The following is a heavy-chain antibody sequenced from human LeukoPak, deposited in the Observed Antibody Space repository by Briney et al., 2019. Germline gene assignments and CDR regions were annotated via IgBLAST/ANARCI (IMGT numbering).Heavy chain of an antibody. Sequence: GGSLRLSCAASGFTLSSYAMSWVRQAPGKGLEWVSAISGSGGSTHYADSVKGRFTISRDNSKNTLYLQMNSLRAEDTAVYYCAKEMDYYDSSGYPYYFDYWGQGTLVTVSS. CDR2: ISGSGGST. V-gene: IGHV3-23*01. CDR1: GFTLSSYA. D-gene: IGHD3-22*01. J-gene: IGHJ4*02. CDR3: AKEMDYYDSSGYPYYFDY.